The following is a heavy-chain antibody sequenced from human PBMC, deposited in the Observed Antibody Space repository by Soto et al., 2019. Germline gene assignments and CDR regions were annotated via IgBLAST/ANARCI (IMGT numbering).Heavy chain of an antibody. CDR2: ISAYNGNT. CDR3: ARGGENVEMDLIWAFDI. CDR1: GYTFTSYG. J-gene: IGHJ3*02. Sequence: QVQLVQSGAEVKKPGASAKVSCKASGYTFTSYGISWVRQAPGQGLEWMGWISAYNGNTNYAQKLQGRVTMTTDTSTSTAYVGLRSLRSDDTAVYYCARGGENVEMDLIWAFDIWGQGTMVTVSS. V-gene: IGHV1-18*01. D-gene: IGHD3-16*01.